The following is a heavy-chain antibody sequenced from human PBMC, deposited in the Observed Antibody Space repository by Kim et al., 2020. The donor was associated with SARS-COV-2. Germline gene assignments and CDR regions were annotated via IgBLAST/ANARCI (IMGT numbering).Heavy chain of an antibody. CDR3: ARALWFGDGGMDV. V-gene: IGHV1-46*01. D-gene: IGHD3-10*01. J-gene: IGHJ6*02. Sequence: YAQKFQGRVTMTRDTSTSTVYMELSSLRSEDTAVYYCARALWFGDGGMDVWGQGTTVTVSS.